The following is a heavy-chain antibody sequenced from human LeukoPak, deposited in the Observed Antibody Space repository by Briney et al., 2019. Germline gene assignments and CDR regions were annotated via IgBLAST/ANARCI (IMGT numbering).Heavy chain of an antibody. J-gene: IGHJ4*02. D-gene: IGHD7-27*01. Sequence: ASVKVSCKASGYSFTNYGISWVRQAPGQGLEWTGWISAYNDNAHYAQGLGGRVTMTSETSTRTAYMELRSLRSDDTAVYYCARSTLGIEFDYWGQGSLVTVSS. CDR2: ISAYNDNA. CDR3: ARSTLGIEFDY. V-gene: IGHV1-18*01. CDR1: GYSFTNYG.